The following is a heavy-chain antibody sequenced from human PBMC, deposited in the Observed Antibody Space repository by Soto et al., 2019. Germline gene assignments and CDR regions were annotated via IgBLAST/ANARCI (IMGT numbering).Heavy chain of an antibody. D-gene: IGHD3-10*01. Sequence: QVRLQESGPGLVKPSGTLSLTCLVSGGSMSSPNWWTWVRQAPVKGLEWIAEIHHSGATNYSPSLKSRAVIWIDQSNNQFSLRLTSVTAADTAVYYCATGSPYYYGSGGMWDSWGRGALVTVSS. J-gene: IGHJ4*02. CDR1: GGSMSSPNW. CDR2: IHHSGAT. V-gene: IGHV4-4*02. CDR3: ATGSPYYYGSGGMWDS.